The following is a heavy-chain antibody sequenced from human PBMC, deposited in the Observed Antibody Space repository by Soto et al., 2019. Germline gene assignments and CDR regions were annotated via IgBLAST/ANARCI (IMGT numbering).Heavy chain of an antibody. CDR2: ISASGGRP. Sequence: EVQLLESGGGLVQPGGSLRLSCTASGITFSNYAMSWVRQAPTKGLEWVSSISASGGRPYYADSVKGRFTILRDNSKKTLYLQMNSLRVEDTAVYYCAKDPDRYDYVWGTYRHIDHWGQGTLVTVSS. V-gene: IGHV3-23*01. CDR3: AKDPDRYDYVWGTYRHIDH. CDR1: GITFSNYA. J-gene: IGHJ4*02. D-gene: IGHD3-16*02.